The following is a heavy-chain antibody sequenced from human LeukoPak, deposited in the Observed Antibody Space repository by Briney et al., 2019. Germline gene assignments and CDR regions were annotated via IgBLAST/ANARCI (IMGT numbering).Heavy chain of an antibody. V-gene: IGHV3-23*01. CDR3: AKYRGDHGYAAFDI. J-gene: IGHJ3*02. CDR2: IIGSSTST. Sequence: GGSLTLSCAASGFTFASYAMSWVRQAPGKGLEWVSGIIGSSTSTYYADSVKGRFTISRDNSKNTLFVQMSSLSAEDTAVYYCAKYRGDHGYAAFDIWGQGTMVTVSS. D-gene: IGHD2-8*01. CDR1: GFTFASYA.